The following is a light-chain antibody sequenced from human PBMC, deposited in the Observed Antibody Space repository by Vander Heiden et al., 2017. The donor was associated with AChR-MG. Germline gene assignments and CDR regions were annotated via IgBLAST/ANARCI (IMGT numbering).Light chain of an antibody. CDR3: GSYAGSSTLV. Sequence: QSALTQPASASGSPGQSITLSCTGTSRDVGSYNLVSWYQQRPGKAPKLMIYEVSKRPSGVSSRFSGSKSGNTASLTISGLQAEDEADYYGGSYAGSSTLVFGGGTKLTVL. CDR1: SRDVGSYNL. J-gene: IGLJ2*01. CDR2: EVS. V-gene: IGLV2-23*02.